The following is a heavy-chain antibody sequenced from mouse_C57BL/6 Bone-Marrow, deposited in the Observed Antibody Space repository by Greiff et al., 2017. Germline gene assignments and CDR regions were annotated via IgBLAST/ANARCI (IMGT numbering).Heavy chain of an antibody. CDR1: GFSLTSYG. Sequence: QVQLKESGPGLVQPSQSLSITCTVSGFSLTSYGVHWVRQSPGKGLEWLGVIWSGGSTDYNAAFISSLSISKDNSKSQVFFKMNSLQADDTAIYYCARINSYYYGSSYAMDYWGQGTSVTVSS. CDR2: IWSGGST. D-gene: IGHD1-1*01. V-gene: IGHV2-2*01. CDR3: ARINSYYYGSSYAMDY. J-gene: IGHJ4*01.